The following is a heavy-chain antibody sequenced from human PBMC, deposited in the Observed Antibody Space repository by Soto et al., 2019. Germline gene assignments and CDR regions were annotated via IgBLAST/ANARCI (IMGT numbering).Heavy chain of an antibody. J-gene: IGHJ6*02. V-gene: IGHV5-10-1*01. Sequence: PGESLKISCKGSGYSFTSYWISWVRQMPGKGLEWMGRIDPSDSYTNYSPSSQGHVTISADKSISTAYLQWSSLKASDTAMYYCARQSGSQVENYYYGMDVRGQGTTVIVSS. CDR1: GYSFTSYW. CDR3: ARQSGSQVENYYYGMDV. D-gene: IGHD2-15*01. CDR2: IDPSDSYT.